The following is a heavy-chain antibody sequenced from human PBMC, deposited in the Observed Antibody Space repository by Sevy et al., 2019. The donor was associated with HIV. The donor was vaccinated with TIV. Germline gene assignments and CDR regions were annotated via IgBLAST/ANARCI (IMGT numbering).Heavy chain of an antibody. CDR3: AKTREYYQDNNGYLDF. D-gene: IGHD3-22*01. Sequence: VSLKVSCKVSGYTLTEFSTHWVRQAPGKGLEWMGRFDPENGETIYAQKFQGRVTLTEDTSTDTAYMELRSLKSEDTAVYYCAKTREYYQDNNGYLDFWGQGTLVTVSS. J-gene: IGHJ4*02. V-gene: IGHV1-24*01. CDR1: GYTLTEFS. CDR2: FDPENGET.